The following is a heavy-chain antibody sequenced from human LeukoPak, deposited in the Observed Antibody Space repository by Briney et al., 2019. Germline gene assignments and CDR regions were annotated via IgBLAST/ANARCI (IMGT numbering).Heavy chain of an antibody. CDR1: GFTFSSYA. D-gene: IGHD6-19*01. CDR2: ITNSGGST. Sequence: GGSLRLSCAASGFTFSSYAMYWVRQAPGKGLEWVSGITNSGGSTYYADSVKGRFTISRDNSRNTLYLQMNSLRAENTAIYYCANYGSGWDRDAFDIWGQGTMVTVSS. CDR3: ANYGSGWDRDAFDI. J-gene: IGHJ3*02. V-gene: IGHV3-23*01.